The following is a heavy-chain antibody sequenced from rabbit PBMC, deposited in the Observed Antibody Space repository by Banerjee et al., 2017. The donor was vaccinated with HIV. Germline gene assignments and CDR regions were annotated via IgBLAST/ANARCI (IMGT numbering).Heavy chain of an antibody. V-gene: IGHV1S40*01. CDR1: GFDFSSNA. D-gene: IGHD4-1*01. CDR3: ARDLAGVIGWNFNL. J-gene: IGHJ4*01. CDR2: IYAGSSGTT. Sequence: QSLEESGGDLVKPGASLTLTCKASGFDFSSNAMCWVRQAPGKGLAWIACIYAGSSGTTYYARWAKGRFTISKTSSTTVTLQMTSLTAADTATYLCARDLAGVIGWNFNLWGPGTLVTVS.